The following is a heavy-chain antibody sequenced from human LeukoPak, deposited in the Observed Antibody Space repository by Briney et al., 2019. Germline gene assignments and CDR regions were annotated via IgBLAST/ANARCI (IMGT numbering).Heavy chain of an antibody. V-gene: IGHV3-48*01. CDR2: ISSSSSTI. CDR1: GFTFSSYT. D-gene: IGHD7-27*01. Sequence: GGSLRLSCAASGFTFSSYTMNWVRQAPGKGLEWVSYISSSSSTIYYADSVKGRLTISRDNAQNSLYLQMNSLRAEDTAVYYCARDRNWGFDYWGQGTLVTVSS. CDR3: ARDRNWGFDY. J-gene: IGHJ4*02.